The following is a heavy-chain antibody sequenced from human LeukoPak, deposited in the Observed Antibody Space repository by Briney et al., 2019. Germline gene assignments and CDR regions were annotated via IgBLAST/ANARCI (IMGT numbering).Heavy chain of an antibody. D-gene: IGHD3-10*01. J-gene: IGHJ6*02. CDR2: MSGSGAST. CDR3: AKVVRAGGSHYYGMDV. Sequence: GGSLRLSCEASGFTFSDSAMSWVRQAPGKGLEWVSGMSGSGASTYYADSVKGRFTISRDTSKNTLYLQMDSLRVEDTAVHYCAKVVRAGGSHYYGMDVWGQGTTVTVSS. CDR1: GFTFSDSA. V-gene: IGHV3-23*01.